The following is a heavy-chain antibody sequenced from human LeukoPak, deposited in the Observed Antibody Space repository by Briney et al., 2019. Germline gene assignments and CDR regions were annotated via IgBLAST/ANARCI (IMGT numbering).Heavy chain of an antibody. J-gene: IGHJ3*02. CDR2: IWYDGSNK. Sequence: GGSLRLSCAASGFTFSSYGMHRVRQAPGKGLEWVAVIWYDGSNKYYADSVKGRFTISRDDSKNTLYLQMNSLRAEDTAVYYCARDETGSGAFDIWGQGTMVTVSS. D-gene: IGHD3-10*01. CDR3: ARDETGSGAFDI. V-gene: IGHV3-33*01. CDR1: GFTFSSYG.